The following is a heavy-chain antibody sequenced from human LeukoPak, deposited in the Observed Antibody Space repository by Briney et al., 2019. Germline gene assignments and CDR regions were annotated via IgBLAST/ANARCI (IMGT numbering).Heavy chain of an antibody. Sequence: GRSLRLSCAASGFTFSDYGMHWVRQAPGKGLEWVAVISYDGINKYYGDSVKGRFTISRDNSKNTLYLQMNSLKTEDTAVYYCTTALEKDYYDSSGYYYENYWGQGTLVTVSS. V-gene: IGHV3-30*03. J-gene: IGHJ4*02. D-gene: IGHD3-22*01. CDR3: TTALEKDYYDSSGYYYENY. CDR1: GFTFSDYG. CDR2: ISYDGINK.